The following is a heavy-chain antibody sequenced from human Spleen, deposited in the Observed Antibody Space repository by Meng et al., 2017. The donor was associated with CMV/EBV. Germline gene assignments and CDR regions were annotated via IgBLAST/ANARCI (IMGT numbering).Heavy chain of an antibody. J-gene: IGHJ4*02. D-gene: IGHD3-10*01. Sequence: GESLKISCAASGFTCSNYYMSWVRQAPGKGLEWVANIKQDGSEKYYVDSVKGRFTISRDNAKNSLYLQINSLRAEDTAVYYCATDTGSHWGQGTLVTVSS. CDR2: IKQDGSEK. V-gene: IGHV3-7*01. CDR3: ATDTGSH. CDR1: GFTCSNYY.